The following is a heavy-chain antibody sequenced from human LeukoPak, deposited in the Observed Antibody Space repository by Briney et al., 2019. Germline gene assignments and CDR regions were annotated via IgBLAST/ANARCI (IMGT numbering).Heavy chain of an antibody. CDR1: GGSISSYY. CDR3: ARHLKYSSSSSYD. D-gene: IGHD6-6*01. Sequence: SETLSLTCTVSGGSISSYYWSWIRQPPGKGLEWIGYVYYSGSINYNPSLKSRVTISVDTSKNQFSLKLSSVTAADTAVYYCARHLKYSSSSSYDWGQGTLVTVSS. J-gene: IGHJ4*02. V-gene: IGHV4-59*08. CDR2: VYYSGSI.